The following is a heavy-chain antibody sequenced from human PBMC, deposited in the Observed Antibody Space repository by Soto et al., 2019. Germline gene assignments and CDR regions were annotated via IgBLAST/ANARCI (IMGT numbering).Heavy chain of an antibody. Sequence: QVQLVESGGGVVQPGRSLRLSCAASGFTFSSYGMHWVRQAPGKGLEWVAVIWYDGSNKYYADSVKGRFTISRDNSKNTLYLQMNSLRAEETAVYYCAREAGDSSGYYKKYFDYWGQGTLVTVSS. D-gene: IGHD3-22*01. J-gene: IGHJ4*02. CDR2: IWYDGSNK. CDR3: AREAGDSSGYYKKYFDY. V-gene: IGHV3-33*01. CDR1: GFTFSSYG.